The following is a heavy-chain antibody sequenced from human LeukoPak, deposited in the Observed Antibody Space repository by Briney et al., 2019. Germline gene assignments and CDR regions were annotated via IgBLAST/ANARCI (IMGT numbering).Heavy chain of an antibody. CDR1: GFTFANGW. J-gene: IGHJ4*02. CDR2: IKSKADGGTT. CDR3: AADNSARAY. V-gene: IGHV3-15*01. Sequence: GGSLRLSCEASGFTFANGWMSWVRQAPGKGLEWIGRIKSKADGGTTDYAAVIKDRFSISRDDSKNTLYLQMNSLKTEDTGIYYCAADNSARAYWGQGTLVTVSS.